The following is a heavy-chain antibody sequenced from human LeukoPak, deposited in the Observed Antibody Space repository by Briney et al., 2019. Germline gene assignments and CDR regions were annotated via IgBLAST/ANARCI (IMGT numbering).Heavy chain of an antibody. D-gene: IGHD6-19*01. CDR3: ARSSTGCWNFDL. CDR2: IYFTGST. CDR1: GVSISSHD. J-gene: IGHJ2*01. V-gene: IGHV4-59*11. Sequence: ASETLSLTCAVSGVSISSHDWSWIRQPPGKGLEWIGYIYFTGSTDYNPSLKSRVTISVDTSKNQVSLKLSSVTAADTAVYYCARSSTGCWNFDLWGRGTLVTVSA.